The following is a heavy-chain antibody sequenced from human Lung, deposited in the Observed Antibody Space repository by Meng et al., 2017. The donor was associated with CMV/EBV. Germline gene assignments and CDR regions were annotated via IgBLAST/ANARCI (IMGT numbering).Heavy chain of an antibody. V-gene: IGHV4-31*03. CDR1: GGSISSGGFY. Sequence: QVQPPESGPALVKPSQNLSLTCTVSGGSISSGGFYWSWIRQHPGKGLEWIGYIYYSGSTYYNPSLRSRVAISIDTSKNQFSLKLTSVTAADTAVYFCARTNYGDYNWFDPWGQGTLVTVSS. D-gene: IGHD4-17*01. CDR3: ARTNYGDYNWFDP. J-gene: IGHJ5*02. CDR2: IYYSGST.